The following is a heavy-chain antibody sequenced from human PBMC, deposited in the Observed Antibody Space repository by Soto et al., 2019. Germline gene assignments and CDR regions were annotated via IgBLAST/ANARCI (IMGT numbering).Heavy chain of an antibody. V-gene: IGHV3-23*01. Sequence: GGSLRLSCAASGFTFSSYAMNWVRQAPEKGLQWVAGISGSGGSTHYADSVKGRFTISRDNSKNTVDLQMNSLRAEDTAVYYCAKPPISIFGLANSYFDSWGQGTLVTVSS. CDR2: ISGSGGST. CDR1: GFTFSSYA. J-gene: IGHJ4*02. CDR3: AKPPISIFGLANSYFDS. D-gene: IGHD3-3*01.